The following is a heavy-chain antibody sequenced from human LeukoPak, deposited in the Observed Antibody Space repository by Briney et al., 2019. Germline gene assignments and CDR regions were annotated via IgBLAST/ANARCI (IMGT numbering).Heavy chain of an antibody. CDR1: GGSISSSNW. J-gene: IGHJ6*02. CDR3: ARVAVAAAYYGMDV. Sequence: SGTLSLTCAVPGGSISSSNWWSWVRQPPGKGLEWIGEIYHSGSTNYNPSLKSRVTISVDKSKNQFSLKLSSVTAADTAVYYCARVAVAAAYYGMDVWGQGTTVTVSS. CDR2: IYHSGST. D-gene: IGHD6-19*01. V-gene: IGHV4-4*02.